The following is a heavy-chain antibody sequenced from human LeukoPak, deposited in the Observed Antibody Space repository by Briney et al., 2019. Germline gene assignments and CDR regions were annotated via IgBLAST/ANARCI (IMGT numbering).Heavy chain of an antibody. Sequence: ASVKVSCKDSGYSFTNYGISWVRQAPAQGREGMGWVSGNHCNTNYEQKLQGRVTMTTDTSTNTAYMELRSLRSDDTAVYYFSRDFYHSGTNWYDVFDVWGQGTMVTVSS. V-gene: IGHV1-18*01. CDR2: VSGNHCNT. CDR1: GYSFTNYG. J-gene: IGHJ3*01. CDR3: SRDFYHSGTNWYDVFDV. D-gene: IGHD1-1*01.